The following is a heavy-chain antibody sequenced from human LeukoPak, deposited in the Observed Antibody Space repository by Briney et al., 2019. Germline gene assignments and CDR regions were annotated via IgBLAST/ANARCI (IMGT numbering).Heavy chain of an antibody. CDR2: ISGSGGST. D-gene: IGHD3-9*01. CDR3: AKGTYDILTGYYDY. Sequence: PGGSLRLSCAASGFTFSSYAMSWVRQAPGKGLEWVPAISGSGGSTYYADSVKGRFTISRDNSKNTLYLQMNSLRAEDTAVYYCAKGTYDILTGYYDYWGQGTLVTVSS. CDR1: GFTFSSYA. V-gene: IGHV3-23*01. J-gene: IGHJ4*02.